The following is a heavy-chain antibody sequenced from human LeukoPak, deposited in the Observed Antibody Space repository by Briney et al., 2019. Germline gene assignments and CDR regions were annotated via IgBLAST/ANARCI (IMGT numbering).Heavy chain of an antibody. D-gene: IGHD1-14*01. V-gene: IGHV3-53*01. J-gene: IGHJ6*04. Sequence: GGSLRLSCAASGFTVSSNYMSWVRQAPGKGLEWFPVIYSGGSTYYADSVKGRFTISRDNSKNTLYLQMNSLRAEDTAVYYCARGGPRISYYGMDVWGKGTTVTVSS. CDR3: ARGGPRISYYGMDV. CDR1: GFTVSSNY. CDR2: IYSGGST.